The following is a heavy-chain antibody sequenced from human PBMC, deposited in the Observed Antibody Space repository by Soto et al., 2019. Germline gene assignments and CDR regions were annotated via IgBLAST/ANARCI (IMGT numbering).Heavy chain of an antibody. CDR3: AVCVDYYDSSVIDY. Sequence: GESLKISCKGSGYSFTSYWSGWVRQMPGKGLEWMGIIYPSDSDTRYRPNFQGKVTISADKSISTAYLQWSSLKASDTAMYYCAVCVDYYDSSVIDYWGQGTLVTVSS. V-gene: IGHV5-51*01. J-gene: IGHJ4*02. D-gene: IGHD3-22*01. CDR1: GYSFTSYW. CDR2: IYPSDSDT.